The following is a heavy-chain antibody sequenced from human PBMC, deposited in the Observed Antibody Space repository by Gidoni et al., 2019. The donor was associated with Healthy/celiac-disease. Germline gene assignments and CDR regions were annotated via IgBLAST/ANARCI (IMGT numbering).Heavy chain of an antibody. V-gene: IGHV3-23*01. Sequence: EVQLLESGGGLVQPGGSLRLSCAASGFTFSRYAMSWVRQAPGKGLEWVSAISGSGGSTYYADSVKGRFTISRDNSKNTLYLQMNSLRAEDTAVYYCAKILRIAALLVWYGMDVWGQGTTVTVSS. CDR2: ISGSGGST. J-gene: IGHJ6*02. D-gene: IGHD6-6*01. CDR3: AKILRIAALLVWYGMDV. CDR1: GFTFSRYA.